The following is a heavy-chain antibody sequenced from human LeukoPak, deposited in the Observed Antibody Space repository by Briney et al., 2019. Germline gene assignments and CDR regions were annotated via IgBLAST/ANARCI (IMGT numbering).Heavy chain of an antibody. Sequence: PSETLSLTCTVSGGSFSSDSYYWTWVRQPAGRGLECIGRIQASGTTTSNPSLKSRLTISIDASKNQFSLKLSSVTAADTALYYCARDSITTWYGQDYWGQGTLVTVSS. V-gene: IGHV4-61*02. J-gene: IGHJ4*02. D-gene: IGHD3-22*01. CDR3: ARDSITTWYGQDY. CDR1: GGSFSSDSYY. CDR2: IQASGTT.